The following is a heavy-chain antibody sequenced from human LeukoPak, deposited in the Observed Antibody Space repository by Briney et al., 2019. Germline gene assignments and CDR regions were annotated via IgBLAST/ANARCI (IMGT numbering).Heavy chain of an antibody. CDR2: IHYTGDT. CDR3: ARDGARPTGTSGMDV. V-gene: IGHV4-59*11. CDR1: GGSMTNHY. J-gene: IGHJ6*02. D-gene: IGHD4-17*01. Sequence: PSETLSLTCTFSGGSMTNHYWSWIRQSPGKGLEWIAYIHYTGDTSYNPSLTSRASVSLDTSKNQLSLKLTSVTAADTAVYYCARDGARPTGTSGMDVWGQGTTVTVSS.